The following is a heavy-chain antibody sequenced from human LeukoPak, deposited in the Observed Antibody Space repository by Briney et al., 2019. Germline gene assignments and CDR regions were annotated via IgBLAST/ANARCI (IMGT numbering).Heavy chain of an antibody. CDR3: AKDEIQGVVGPGPGY. J-gene: IGHJ4*02. V-gene: IGHV3-30*02. CDR2: IQNDGSNK. D-gene: IGHD5-18*01. CDR1: GFTFSSYG. Sequence: PGGSLRLSCAASGFTFSSYGIHWVRQAPGKGLEWVAFIQNDGSNKYYADSVKGRFTISRDNSKNTLYLQMDSLRAEDTALYYCAKDEIQGVVGPGPGYWGQGTLVTVSS.